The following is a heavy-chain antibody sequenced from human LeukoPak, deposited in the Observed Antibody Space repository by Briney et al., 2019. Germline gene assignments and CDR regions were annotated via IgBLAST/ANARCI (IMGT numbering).Heavy chain of an antibody. CDR1: GGSISNYY. CDR2: LPYSGST. J-gene: IGHJ4*02. V-gene: IGHV4-59*01. Sequence: SETLSLTCIVSGGSISNYYWTWVRQPPGKGLECIGCLPYSGSTTYNPSLKSRVTILGDTSKNQVSLMLNSVTAADTAVYYCARGTDCSGYIWGWGQGTLVTVSS. D-gene: IGHD3-22*01. CDR3: ARGTDCSGYIWG.